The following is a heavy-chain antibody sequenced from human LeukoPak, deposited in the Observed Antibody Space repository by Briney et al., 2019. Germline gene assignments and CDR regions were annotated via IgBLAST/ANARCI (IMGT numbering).Heavy chain of an antibody. J-gene: IGHJ4*02. D-gene: IGHD6-19*01. V-gene: IGHV3-30-3*01. CDR3: AKDQGLIAVAGKEDY. CDR1: GFTFSSYA. CDR2: ISYDGSNK. Sequence: PGGSLRLSCAASGFTFSSYAMHWVRQAPGKGLEWVAVISYDGSNKYYADSVKGRFTISRDNSKNTLYLQMNSLRAEDTAVYYCAKDQGLIAVAGKEDYWGQGTLVTVSS.